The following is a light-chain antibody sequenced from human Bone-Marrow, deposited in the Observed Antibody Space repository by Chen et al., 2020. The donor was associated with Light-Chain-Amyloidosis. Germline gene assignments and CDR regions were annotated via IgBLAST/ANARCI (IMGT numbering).Light chain of an antibody. CDR1: DLPTKY. CDR3: QSADSSGTYEVI. CDR2: RDT. J-gene: IGLJ2*01. Sequence: SYELTQPPSVSVSPGQTARLTCSGDDLPTKYAYWYQQKQGQAPVLVIQRDTERPSGISERFSGYSSGTTATLTISGVQAEDEADYHCQSADSSGTYEVIFGGGTKLTVL. V-gene: IGLV3-25*03.